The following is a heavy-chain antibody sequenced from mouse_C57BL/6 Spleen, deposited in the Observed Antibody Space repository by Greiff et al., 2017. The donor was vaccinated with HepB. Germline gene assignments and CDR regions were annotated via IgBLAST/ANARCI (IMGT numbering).Heavy chain of an antibody. D-gene: IGHD2-4*01. CDR1: GYTFTSYW. V-gene: IGHV1-52*01. Sequence: QVQLQQPGAELVRPGSSVKLSCKASGYTFTSYWMHWVKQRPIQGLEWIGNIDPSDSETHYNQKFKDKATLTVDKSSSTANMQLSSLTSEDSAVSYCARDDYDRGFAYWGQGTLVTVSA. J-gene: IGHJ3*01. CDR2: IDPSDSET. CDR3: ARDDYDRGFAY.